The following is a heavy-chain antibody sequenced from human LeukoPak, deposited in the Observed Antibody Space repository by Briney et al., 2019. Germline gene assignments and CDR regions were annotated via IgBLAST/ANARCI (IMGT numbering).Heavy chain of an antibody. CDR3: ARDIGDDYGDYARFDP. V-gene: IGHV3-20*04. CDR2: INWNGGST. Sequence: PGGSLRLSCAASGFTFDDYGMSWVRQAPGKGLEWVSGINWNGGSTGYADSVKGRFTISRDNAKNSLYLQMNSLRAEDTAVYYCARDIGDDYGDYARFDPWGQGTLVTVSS. D-gene: IGHD4-17*01. J-gene: IGHJ5*02. CDR1: GFTFDDYG.